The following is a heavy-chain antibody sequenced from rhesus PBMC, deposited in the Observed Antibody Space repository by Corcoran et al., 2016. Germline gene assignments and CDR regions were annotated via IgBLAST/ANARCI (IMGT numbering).Heavy chain of an antibody. V-gene: IGHV4-147*01. Sequence: QVQLQESGPGRVKPSETMPLTCAAPGAAISRNFWSWIRQPPGKGLEWIGYIYGGSGSTSYNPSLKSRVSISKDTSKNQFSLKLSSVTAADTAVYYCARMTDTALDVWGRGVLVTVSS. CDR3: ARMTDTALDV. CDR1: GAAISRNF. D-gene: IGHD5-12*01. CDR2: IYGGSGST. J-gene: IGHJ5-2*02.